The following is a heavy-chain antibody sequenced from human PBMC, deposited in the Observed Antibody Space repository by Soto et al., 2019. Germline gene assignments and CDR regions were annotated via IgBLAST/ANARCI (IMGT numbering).Heavy chain of an antibody. J-gene: IGHJ2*01. Sequence: QVQLVQSGDEVKKPGASVKVSCKASGYTFSSYGISWVRQAPGQELEWMGWISADNGNTNYAQKLQGRVTMTTDTSTSTAYMELRSLRSVDTAVYYCARDGYCSSRRCFDLWGRGTLVIVSS. D-gene: IGHD2-2*01. CDR2: ISADNGNT. V-gene: IGHV1-18*01. CDR1: GYTFSSYG. CDR3: ARDGYCSSRRCFDL.